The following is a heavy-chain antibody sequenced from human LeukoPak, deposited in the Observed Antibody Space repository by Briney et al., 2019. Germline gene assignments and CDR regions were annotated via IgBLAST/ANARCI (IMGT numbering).Heavy chain of an antibody. CDR3: ANPTMIISH. CDR1: GGSFSGYY. Sequence: SETLSLTCAVYGGSFSGYYWNWIRQPPGKGLEWIGEINHSGSTNYNPSLKSRVTISVDTSKNQFSLKLSSVTAADTAVYYCANPTMIISHWGQGTLVTVSS. D-gene: IGHD3-22*01. V-gene: IGHV4-34*01. CDR2: INHSGST. J-gene: IGHJ4*02.